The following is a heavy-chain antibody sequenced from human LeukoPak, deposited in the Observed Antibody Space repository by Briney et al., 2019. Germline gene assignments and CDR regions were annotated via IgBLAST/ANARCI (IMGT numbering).Heavy chain of an antibody. J-gene: IGHJ4*02. CDR3: ARDVRVGSHPSDY. D-gene: IGHD1-26*01. CDR2: ISSSSSYI. V-gene: IGHV3-21*01. CDR1: GFTFSSYS. Sequence: GGSLRLSCAASGFTFSSYSMNWVRQAPGKGLEWVSSISSSSSYIYYADSVKGRFTFSRDNAKNSLYLQMNSLRAEDTAVYYCARDVRVGSHPSDYWGQGTLVTVSS.